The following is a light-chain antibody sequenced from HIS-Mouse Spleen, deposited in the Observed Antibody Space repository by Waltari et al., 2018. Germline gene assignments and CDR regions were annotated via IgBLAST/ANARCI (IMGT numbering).Light chain of an antibody. Sequence: SYELTQPPSVSVSPGQTASITFSWGKWGDKYACWYQQKPGQSPVLVIYQDSKRPSGIPERFSGSNSGNTATLTISGTQAMDEADYYCQAWDSSTVVFGGGTKLTVL. J-gene: IGLJ2*01. CDR1: KWGDKY. CDR2: QDS. V-gene: IGLV3-1*01. CDR3: QAWDSSTVV.